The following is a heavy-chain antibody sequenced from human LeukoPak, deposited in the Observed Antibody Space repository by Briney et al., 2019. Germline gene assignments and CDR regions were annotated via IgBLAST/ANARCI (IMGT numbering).Heavy chain of an antibody. Sequence: GGSLRLSCAASGFTFSNAWMSWVRQAPGKGLEWVGRIKSKTDGGTTDYAAPVKGRFTISRDDSKNTLYLQMNSLKTEDTAVYYCTTTPGYYYDSSGYYSDDYWGQGTLVTVSS. D-gene: IGHD3-22*01. CDR1: GFTFSNAW. V-gene: IGHV3-15*01. J-gene: IGHJ4*02. CDR3: TTTPGYYYDSSGYYSDDY. CDR2: IKSKTDGGTT.